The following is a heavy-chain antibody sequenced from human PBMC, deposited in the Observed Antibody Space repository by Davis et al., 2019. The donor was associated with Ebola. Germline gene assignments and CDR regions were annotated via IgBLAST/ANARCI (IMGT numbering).Heavy chain of an antibody. V-gene: IGHV1-69*13. CDR2: IIPIFGTA. J-gene: IGHJ6*02. CDR1: GGTFSSYA. CDR3: ASGLRGRSYYYGMDV. D-gene: IGHD3-16*01. Sequence: SVKVSCKASGGTFSSYAISWVRQAPGQGLEWMGGIIPIFGTANYAQKFQGRVTITADESTSTAYMELSSLRSEDTAVYYCASGLRGRSYYYGMDVWGQGTTVTVSS.